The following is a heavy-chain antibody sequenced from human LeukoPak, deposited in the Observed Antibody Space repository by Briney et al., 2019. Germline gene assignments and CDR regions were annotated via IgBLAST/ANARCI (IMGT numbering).Heavy chain of an antibody. CDR1: GGSISSYY. Sequence: SETLSLTCTVSGGSISSYYWSWIRQPPGKGLEWIGYIYYSGSTNYNPSLKSRVTISVDTSKNQFSLKLSSVTAADTAVYYCARASEAAGTDYWGQGTLVTVSS. J-gene: IGHJ4*02. D-gene: IGHD6-13*01. CDR2: IYYSGST. CDR3: ARASEAAGTDY. V-gene: IGHV4-59*12.